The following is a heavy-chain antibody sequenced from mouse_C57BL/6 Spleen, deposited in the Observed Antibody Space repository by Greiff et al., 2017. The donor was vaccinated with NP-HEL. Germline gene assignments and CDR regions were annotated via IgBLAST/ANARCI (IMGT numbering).Heavy chain of an antibody. D-gene: IGHD1-1*01. V-gene: IGHV3-8*01. Sequence: EVQLQESGPGLAKPSPPLHLTCSFTGYSITSDYWNWIRKFPGNKLEYMGYISYSGSTSYNPSLKSRISITRDTSKNQYYLQLNSVTTEDTATYYCARNHYGSRYYAMDYWGQGTSVTVSS. CDR1: GYSITSDY. CDR3: ARNHYGSRYYAMDY. CDR2: ISYSGST. J-gene: IGHJ4*01.